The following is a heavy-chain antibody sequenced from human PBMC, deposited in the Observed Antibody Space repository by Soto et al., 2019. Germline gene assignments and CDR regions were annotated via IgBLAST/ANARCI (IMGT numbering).Heavy chain of an antibody. D-gene: IGHD6-6*01. CDR1: GGSISSHH. Sequence: PSETLSLTCTASGGSISSHHWSWIRQPPGKGLEWIGYIYYSGSTNYNPSLKSRVTISVDTSKNQFSLKQSSLTPADTALYYCARDKPAACLTYYFYCLVVWGQGASVT. CDR2: IYYSGST. CDR3: ARDKPAACLTYYFYCLVV. J-gene: IGHJ6*02. V-gene: IGHV4-59*11.